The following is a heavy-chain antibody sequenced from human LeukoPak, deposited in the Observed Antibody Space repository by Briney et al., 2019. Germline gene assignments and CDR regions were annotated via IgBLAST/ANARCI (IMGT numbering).Heavy chain of an antibody. CDR2: INHSGST. Sequence: SETLSLTCAVYGGSFSDYYWNCIRQPPRKGLEWIGEINHSGSTNYNPSLKSRVTISVDTSKNQFSLKLSSVTAADTAVYYCASAPRIFGVALDYWGQGTLVTVSS. CDR1: GGSFSDYY. V-gene: IGHV4-34*01. D-gene: IGHD3-3*02. J-gene: IGHJ4*02. CDR3: ASAPRIFGVALDY.